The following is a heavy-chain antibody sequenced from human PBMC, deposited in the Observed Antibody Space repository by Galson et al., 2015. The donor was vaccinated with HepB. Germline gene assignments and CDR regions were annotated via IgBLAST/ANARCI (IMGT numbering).Heavy chain of an antibody. V-gene: IGHV3-11*01. Sequence: SLRLSCAASGFTFSDYYMSWIRQAPGKGLEWVSHITSSGSTIYYADSVKGRFTISRDNAKNSLYLQMNSLRVEDTAVYYCARTIVLGCFASWGQGTLVTVSS. D-gene: IGHD5/OR15-5a*01. J-gene: IGHJ5*01. CDR2: ITSSGSTI. CDR3: ARTIVLGCFAS. CDR1: GFTFSDYY.